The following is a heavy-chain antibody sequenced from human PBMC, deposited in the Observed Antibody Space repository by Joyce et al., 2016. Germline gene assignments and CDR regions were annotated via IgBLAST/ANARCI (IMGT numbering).Heavy chain of an antibody. Sequence: EVQLLESGGGLVQTGGSLTLSCAASGFTFNNYGLTWVRQAPGKGVEWVSSIRDIGGSTYYADSVRDRFTISRDNSKNTLFLQMTSLTAEDTAVYYCAKDRPYSTYYYFYYMDVWGKGTTVTVSS. CDR2: IRDIGGST. D-gene: IGHD4-11*01. CDR3: AKDRPYSTYYYFYYMDV. CDR1: GFTFNNYG. V-gene: IGHV3-23*01. J-gene: IGHJ6*03.